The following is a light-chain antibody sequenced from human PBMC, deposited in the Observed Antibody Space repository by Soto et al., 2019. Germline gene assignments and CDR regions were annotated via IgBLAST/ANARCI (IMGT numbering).Light chain of an antibody. CDR1: KLGDKY. CDR2: QDD. V-gene: IGLV3-1*01. Sequence: SSELTQPPSVSVSPGQTASITCSGDKLGDKYASWYQQKPGLSPVLVIYQDDKRRSGIPERFSGSNSGNTATLTISGTQAMDEADYYCQASDSNTVVFGGGTKLTVL. CDR3: QASDSNTVV. J-gene: IGLJ2*01.